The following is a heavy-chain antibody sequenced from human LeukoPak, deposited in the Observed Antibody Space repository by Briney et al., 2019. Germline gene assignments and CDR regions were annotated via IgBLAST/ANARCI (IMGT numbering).Heavy chain of an antibody. V-gene: IGHV4-4*07. Sequence: SETLSLTCTVSGGSISSYYWSWIRQPAGKGLEWIGRIYTSGSTNYNPSLKSRVTMSVDSSKNQFSLKLSSVTAADTAVYYCARQDSNYAPFDYWGQGTLVTVSS. CDR2: IYTSGST. CDR1: GGSISSYY. CDR3: ARQDSNYAPFDY. D-gene: IGHD4-11*01. J-gene: IGHJ4*02.